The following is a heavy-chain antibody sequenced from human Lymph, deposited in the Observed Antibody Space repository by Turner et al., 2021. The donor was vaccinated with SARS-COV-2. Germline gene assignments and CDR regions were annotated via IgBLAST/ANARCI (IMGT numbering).Heavy chain of an antibody. J-gene: IGHJ4*02. D-gene: IGHD3-10*01. CDR3: SGLVRRAEYYFDY. V-gene: IGHV4-39*01. CDR2: INYSGST. Sequence: QPQLQESGPGLVKPSETLSLTCTVAGGSISSSSYYRGWIRQPPGKGLEWIGNINYSGSTNYNPSLKNRVTISLNTSKNQFSLKLSTVPAADTAVYYCSGLVRRAEYYFDYWGQGTLVTVSS. CDR1: GGSISSSSYY.